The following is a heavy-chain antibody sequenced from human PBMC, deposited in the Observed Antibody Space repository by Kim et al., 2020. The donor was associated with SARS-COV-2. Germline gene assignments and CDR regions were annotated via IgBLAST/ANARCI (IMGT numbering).Heavy chain of an antibody. V-gene: IGHV3-23*01. Sequence: ADSVKGRFTISRDNSKNTLYLQTNSLRAEDTAVYYCAKEDDILTGYGPVYWGQGTLVTVSS. D-gene: IGHD3-9*01. J-gene: IGHJ4*02. CDR3: AKEDDILTGYGPVY.